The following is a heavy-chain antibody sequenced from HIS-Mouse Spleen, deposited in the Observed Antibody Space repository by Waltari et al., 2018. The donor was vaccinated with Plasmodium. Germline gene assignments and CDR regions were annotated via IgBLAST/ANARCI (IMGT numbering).Heavy chain of an antibody. Sequence: VQLVESGGGVVQPGRSLRLSCAASGFTFSSYGMNWVRQAPGKGLEWVAVISYDGSNKYYADSVKGRFTISRDNSKNTLYLQMNSLRAEDTAVYYCAKDRRSSSWYVDYWGQGTLVTVSS. CDR2: ISYDGSNK. J-gene: IGHJ4*02. CDR3: AKDRRSSSWYVDY. D-gene: IGHD6-13*01. V-gene: IGHV3-30*18. CDR1: GFTFSSYG.